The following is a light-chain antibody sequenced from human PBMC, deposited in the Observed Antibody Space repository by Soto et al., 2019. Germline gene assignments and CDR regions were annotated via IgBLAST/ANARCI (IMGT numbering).Light chain of an antibody. CDR2: EVS. CDR1: SGDVGGYKF. V-gene: IGLV2-14*01. J-gene: IGLJ3*02. CDR3: ISYTSSSTWV. Sequence: QSALTQPASVSGSPGQSITIYCTGTSGDVGGYKFVSWYQQHPGKAPKLMIYEVSNRPSGVSDRFSGSRSGNTASLTISGLQAEDESDYYCISYTSSSTWVFGGGTKVTVL.